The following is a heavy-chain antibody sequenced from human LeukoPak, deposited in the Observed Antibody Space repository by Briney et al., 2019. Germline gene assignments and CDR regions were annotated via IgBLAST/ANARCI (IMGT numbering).Heavy chain of an antibody. V-gene: IGHV3-23*01. D-gene: IGHD3-10*01. J-gene: IGHJ4*02. Sequence: GGSLRLSCAASELTSSTSWMSWVRQAPGKGLEWVSGISGSGDSTYYADSVKGRFTISRDNSRNTLYLQMNSLRAEDTAIYYCAKSYYGSGSYPFWGQGTLVTVSS. CDR1: ELTSSTSW. CDR2: ISGSGDST. CDR3: AKSYYGSGSYPF.